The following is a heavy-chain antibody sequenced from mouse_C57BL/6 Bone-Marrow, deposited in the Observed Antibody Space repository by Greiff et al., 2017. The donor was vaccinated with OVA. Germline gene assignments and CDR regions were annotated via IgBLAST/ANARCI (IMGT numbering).Heavy chain of an antibody. J-gene: IGHJ4*01. V-gene: IGHV2-2*01. D-gene: IGHD2-4*01. Sequence: QVQLQQSGPGLVQPSQSLSITCTVSGFSLTSYGVHWVRQSPGKGLEWLGVIWSGGSTDYNAAFISRLSISKDNSKSQVFFKMNSLQADDTAIYYCARKSGWVYYDYDGGSMDYWGQGTSVTVSS. CDR3: ARKSGWVYYDYDGGSMDY. CDR1: GFSLTSYG. CDR2: IWSGGST.